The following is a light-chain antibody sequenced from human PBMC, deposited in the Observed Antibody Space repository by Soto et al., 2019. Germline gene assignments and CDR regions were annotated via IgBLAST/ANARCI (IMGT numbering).Light chain of an antibody. Sequence: QSALTQPASVSGSPGQSITISCTGTSSDVGTYNLVSWYQHPPGKAPKLMIYEGSKRPSGVSDRFSGSKSGNTASLTISGLQADDEADYYCCSFTTSSTYVLGTGTKV. CDR2: EGS. CDR3: CSFTTSSTYV. CDR1: SSDVGTYNL. J-gene: IGLJ1*01. V-gene: IGLV2-23*01.